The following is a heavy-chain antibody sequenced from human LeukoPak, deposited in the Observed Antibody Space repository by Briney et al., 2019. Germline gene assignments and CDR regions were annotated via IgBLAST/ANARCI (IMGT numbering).Heavy chain of an antibody. V-gene: IGHV1-18*01. CDR2: ISAYNGNT. Sequence: ASVKVSCKASGYTFTSYGISWVRQAPGQGLEWMGWISAYNGNTNYAQKRQGRVTITTDTSTSTAYMELRSLRSDDTAVYYCARVRDIVVVVAAERFCFDPWGQGTLVTVSS. J-gene: IGHJ5*02. CDR1: GYTFTSYG. D-gene: IGHD2-15*01. CDR3: ARVRDIVVVVAAERFCFDP.